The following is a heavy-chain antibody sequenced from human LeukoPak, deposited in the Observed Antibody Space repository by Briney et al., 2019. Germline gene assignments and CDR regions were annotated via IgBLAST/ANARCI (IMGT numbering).Heavy chain of an antibody. CDR1: GGSISSGGYY. CDR3: ARGLYSSSWYGSGYFDY. D-gene: IGHD6-13*01. V-gene: IGHV4-31*03. J-gene: IGHJ4*02. Sequence: PSETLSLTCTVSGGSISSGGYYWSWIRQHPGKGLEWFGYIYYSGSTYYNPSLKSRVTISVDTSKNQFSLKLSSVTAADTAVYYCARGLYSSSWYGSGYFDYWGQGTLVTVSS. CDR2: IYYSGST.